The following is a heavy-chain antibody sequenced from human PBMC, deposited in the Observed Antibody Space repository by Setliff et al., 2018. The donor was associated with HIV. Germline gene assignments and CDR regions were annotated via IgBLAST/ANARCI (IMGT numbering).Heavy chain of an antibody. J-gene: IGHJ6*03. Sequence: ASVKVSCKAPGYTFTSNDINWVRQATGQGLEWMGWMNPNSGNTGYAQKFQGRVTMTRDTSISTAYMELSSLRSDDTAVYYCARGAWYSSGWYSSRYMDVWGKGTTVTVSS. V-gene: IGHV1-8*01. D-gene: IGHD6-19*01. CDR1: GYTFTSND. CDR2: MNPNSGNT. CDR3: ARGAWYSSGWYSSRYMDV.